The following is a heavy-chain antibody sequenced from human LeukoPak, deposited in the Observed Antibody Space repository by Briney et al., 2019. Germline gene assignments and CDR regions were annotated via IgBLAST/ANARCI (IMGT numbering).Heavy chain of an antibody. CDR2: INHSGST. CDR1: GGSFSGYY. V-gene: IGHV4-34*01. CDR3: ARGRGYCSSTGCYYFDY. Sequence: SETLSLTCAVYGGSFSGYYWSWIRQPPGKGLEWIGEINHSGSTNYNPSLKSRVTISVDTSKNQFSLKLSSVTAADTAVYYCARGRGYCSSTGCYYFDYWGQGTLVTVSS. D-gene: IGHD2-2*01. J-gene: IGHJ4*02.